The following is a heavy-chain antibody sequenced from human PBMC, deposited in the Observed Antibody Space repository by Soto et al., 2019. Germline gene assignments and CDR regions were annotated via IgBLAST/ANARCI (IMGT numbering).Heavy chain of an antibody. CDR1: GIPVSSNY. V-gene: IGHV3-53*04. Sequence: EVQLVESGGGLVQPGGSLRLSCVASGIPVSSNYMTWVRQAPGKGLEWVSVLHSGGDTYYATSVKGRFTISRHDSTNTLFLQMNSLTAEDTAVYYCARDGPYYYGSRMDGWCQGTTATVSS. D-gene: IGHD3-10*01. CDR2: LHSGGDT. CDR3: ARDGPYYYGSRMDG. J-gene: IGHJ6*02.